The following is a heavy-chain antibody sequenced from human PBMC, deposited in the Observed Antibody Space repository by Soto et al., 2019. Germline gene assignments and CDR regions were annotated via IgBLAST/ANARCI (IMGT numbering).Heavy chain of an antibody. Sequence: GGSLRLSCAASGFTFSSYAMSWVRQAPGRGLEWVSTISGSSSYIYYADSVKGRFTISRDNAKNSLYLQMNSLRAEDTAVYYCATLDPGIAVAPNVDYWGQGTLVTVSS. D-gene: IGHD6-19*01. CDR1: GFTFSSYA. CDR2: ISGSSSYI. J-gene: IGHJ4*02. CDR3: ATLDPGIAVAPNVDY. V-gene: IGHV3-21*01.